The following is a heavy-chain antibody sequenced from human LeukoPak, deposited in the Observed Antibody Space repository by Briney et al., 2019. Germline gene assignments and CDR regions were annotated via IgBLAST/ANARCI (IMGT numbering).Heavy chain of an antibody. CDR1: GYTFTNYY. CDR2: INPSSGST. J-gene: IGHJ4*02. Sequence: ASVKVSCKASGYTFTNYYIHWVREAPGQGLEWMGIINPSSGSTSYAQKFQDRATMTRDTSTSTLYLELSSLWSEDTAVYYCARGGSGSHYSPFDYWGQGTLVTVSS. CDR3: ARGGSGSHYSPFDY. D-gene: IGHD3-10*01. V-gene: IGHV1-46*01.